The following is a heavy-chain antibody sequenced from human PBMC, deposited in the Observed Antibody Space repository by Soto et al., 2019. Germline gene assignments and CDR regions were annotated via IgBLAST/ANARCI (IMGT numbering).Heavy chain of an antibody. CDR3: ARGPGSWYYYYMDV. V-gene: IGHV3-21*01. CDR2: ISSSSSYI. D-gene: IGHD6-13*01. CDR1: GFTFSSYS. Sequence: GGSLRLSCAASGFTFSSYSMNWVRQAPGKGLEWVSSISSSSSYIYYADSVKGRFTISRDNAKNTLYLQMNSLRAEDTAVYYCARGPGSWYYYYMDVWGKGTTVTVSS. J-gene: IGHJ6*03.